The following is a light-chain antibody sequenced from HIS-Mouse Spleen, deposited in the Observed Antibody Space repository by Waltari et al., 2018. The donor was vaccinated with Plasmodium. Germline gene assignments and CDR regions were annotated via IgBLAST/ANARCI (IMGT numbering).Light chain of an antibody. CDR1: ALPKKY. CDR3: YSTDSSGNHRV. J-gene: IGLJ3*02. CDR2: GDS. V-gene: IGLV3-10*01. Sequence: SYELTQPPSVSVSPGQTARITCSGDALPKKYAYWYQQKSGQAPVLVLYGDSKRPAGIPGGCSGSSSVTMATLTISGAQVEDEADYYCYSTDSSGNHRVFGGGTKLTVL.